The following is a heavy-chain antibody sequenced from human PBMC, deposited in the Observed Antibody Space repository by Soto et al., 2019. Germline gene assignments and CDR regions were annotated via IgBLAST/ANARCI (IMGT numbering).Heavy chain of an antibody. J-gene: IGHJ6*02. D-gene: IGHD3-22*01. Sequence: PGESLKISCKGSGYSFTSYWIGWVRQMPGKGLEWMGIIYPGDSGTRYSPSFQGQVTISADKSISTAYLQWSSLKASDTAMYYCARRDKYYYDSSGYYAPSGYYGMDVWGQGTTVTVSS. V-gene: IGHV5-51*01. CDR2: IYPGDSGT. CDR3: ARRDKYYYDSSGYYAPSGYYGMDV. CDR1: GYSFTSYW.